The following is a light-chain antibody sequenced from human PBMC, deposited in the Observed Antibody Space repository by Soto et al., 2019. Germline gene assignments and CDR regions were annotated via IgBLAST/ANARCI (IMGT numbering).Light chain of an antibody. CDR3: QQYRA. CDR2: DAS. J-gene: IGKJ2*01. V-gene: IGKV1-33*01. CDR1: QDISNY. Sequence: DIQMTQSPSSLSASVGDRVTITCQASQDISNYLNWYQQKPGKAPKLLIYDASNLETAVPSRFSGSGSGTDFTFTISSLQPEDIATYYCQQYRAFGQGTKLEIK.